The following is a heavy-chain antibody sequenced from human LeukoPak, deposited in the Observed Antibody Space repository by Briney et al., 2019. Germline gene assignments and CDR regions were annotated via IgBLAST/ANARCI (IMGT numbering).Heavy chain of an antibody. CDR1: GGSISSGSYY. D-gene: IGHD3-3*01. CDR2: IYTSGST. V-gene: IGHV4-61*02. CDR3: ARGKNYDFWSGYLDY. Sequence: SQTLSLTCTVSGGSISSGSYYWSWIRQPAGKGLEWIGRIYTSGSTNYNPSLKSRVTISVDTSKNQFSLKLSSATAADTAVYYCARGKNYDFWSGYLDYWGQGTLVTVSS. J-gene: IGHJ4*02.